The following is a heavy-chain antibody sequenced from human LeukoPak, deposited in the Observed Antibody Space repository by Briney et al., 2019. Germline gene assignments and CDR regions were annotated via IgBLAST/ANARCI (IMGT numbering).Heavy chain of an antibody. V-gene: IGHV3-23*01. CDR1: GFTFSSYA. D-gene: IGHD3-3*01. CDR3: AKRSFLEWLPQTRDY. Sequence: GGSLRLSCAASGFTFSSYAMSWVRQAPGKGLEWVSAISGSGGSTYYADSVKGRFTISRDNSKNTLYLQMNSLRVEDTAVYYCAKRSFLEWLPQTRDYWGQGTLVTVSS. J-gene: IGHJ4*02. CDR2: ISGSGGST.